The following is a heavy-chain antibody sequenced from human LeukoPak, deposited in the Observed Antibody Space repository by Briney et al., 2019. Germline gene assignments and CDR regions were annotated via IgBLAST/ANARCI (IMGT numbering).Heavy chain of an antibody. CDR1: GESLSNYY. V-gene: IGHV4-34*01. Sequence: SETLSLTCAVYGESLSNYYWSWIRQPPGKGLEWIGEINHYGSTNYNPSLKSRITISVDTSKNQFSLKLSSVTAADTAVYYCARGDRSGPSSFDYWGQGTLVTVSS. CDR3: ARGDRSGPSSFDY. J-gene: IGHJ4*02. D-gene: IGHD3-22*01. CDR2: INHYGST.